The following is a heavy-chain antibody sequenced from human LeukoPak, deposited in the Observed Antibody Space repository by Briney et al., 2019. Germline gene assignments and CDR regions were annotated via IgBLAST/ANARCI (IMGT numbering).Heavy chain of an antibody. Sequence: SETLSLTCTVSGGSLSGYYWSWIRQPPGKGLEWIGEINHSGSTNYNPSLKSRATISVDTSKNQFSLKLSSVTAADTAVYYCARGSGFVYWGQGTLVTVSS. V-gene: IGHV4-34*01. J-gene: IGHJ4*02. CDR2: INHSGST. CDR3: ARGSGFVY. CDR1: GGSLSGYY. D-gene: IGHD2-8*02.